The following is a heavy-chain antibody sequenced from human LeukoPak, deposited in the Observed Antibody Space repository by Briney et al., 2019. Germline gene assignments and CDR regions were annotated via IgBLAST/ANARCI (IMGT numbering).Heavy chain of an antibody. J-gene: IGHJ4*02. CDR3: AREGDYYDSSGYQLSFDY. D-gene: IGHD3-22*01. Sequence: GGSLRLSCAASGFTFSSYWMSWVRQAPGKGLEWVANIKQDGSEKYYVDSVKGRFTISRDNAKNSLYLQMNSLRAEDTAVYYCAREGDYYDSSGYQLSFDYWGQGTLVTVSS. CDR1: GFTFSSYW. V-gene: IGHV3-7*01. CDR2: IKQDGSEK.